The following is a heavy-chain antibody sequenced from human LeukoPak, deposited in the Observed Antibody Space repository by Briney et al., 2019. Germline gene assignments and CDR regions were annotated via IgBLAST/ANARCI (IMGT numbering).Heavy chain of an antibody. J-gene: IGHJ3*02. Sequence: KTSETLSLTCAVYGGSVTGYYWGWIRQPPGKGLEWIGNVYYTGNTYYNSSLKSRVTISLDTSKNQFSLKVISMTAADTAAYYCTKSDGYGLIRICGRGTMVTVSS. CDR1: GGSVTGYY. V-gene: IGHV4-34*11. CDR2: VYYTGNT. CDR3: TKSDGYGLIRI. D-gene: IGHD3-10*01.